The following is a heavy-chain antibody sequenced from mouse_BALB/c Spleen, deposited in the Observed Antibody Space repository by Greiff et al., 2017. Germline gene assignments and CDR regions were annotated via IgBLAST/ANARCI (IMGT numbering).Heavy chain of an antibody. CDR2: ISSGGGNT. J-gene: IGHJ2*01. V-gene: IGHV5-9*03. D-gene: IGHD2-14*01. Sequence: DVMLVESGGGLVKPGGSLKLSCAASGFTFSSYTMSWVRQTPEKRLEWVATISSGGGNTYYPDSVKGRFTISRDNAKNNLYLQMSSLRSEDTALYYCARALYYRYEGYFDYWGQGTTLTVSS. CDR1: GFTFSSYT. CDR3: ARALYYRYEGYFDY.